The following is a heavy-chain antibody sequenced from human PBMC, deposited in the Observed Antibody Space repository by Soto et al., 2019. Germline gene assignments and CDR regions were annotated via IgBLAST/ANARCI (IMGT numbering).Heavy chain of an antibody. D-gene: IGHD6-19*01. V-gene: IGHV3-30*03. CDR3: ATWGEVAGGIFDY. CDR2: ISYDSSDK. CDR1: GFTFSNHG. J-gene: IGHJ4*02. Sequence: QVQLVESGGGVVQPGRSLRLSCAASGFTFSNHGMHWVRQAPGKGLEWVAVISYDSSDKYYADSVKGRFTISRDNSKNTLYLKMNSPRLEDTAVYYCATWGEVAGGIFDYWCQGTLVTVSS.